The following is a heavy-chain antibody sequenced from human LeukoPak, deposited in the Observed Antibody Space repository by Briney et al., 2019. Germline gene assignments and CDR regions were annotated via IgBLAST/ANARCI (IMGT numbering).Heavy chain of an antibody. CDR3: ARGSIGDAFDI. Sequence: GGSLRLSCAASGFTFSSYSMNWVRQAPGKGLEWVSSISSSSSYIYYADSVKGRFTISRDNAKNSLYLQMNSLRAEDTAVYYCARGSIGDAFDIWGQGTMVTVSS. V-gene: IGHV3-21*01. CDR1: GFTFSSYS. D-gene: IGHD2/OR15-2a*01. CDR2: ISSSSSYI. J-gene: IGHJ3*02.